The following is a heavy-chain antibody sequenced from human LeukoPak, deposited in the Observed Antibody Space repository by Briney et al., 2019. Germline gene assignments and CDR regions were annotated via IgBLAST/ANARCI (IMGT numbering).Heavy chain of an antibody. V-gene: IGHV1-2*02. CDR1: GYTFTGYY. D-gene: IGHD5-18*01. Sequence: ASVKVSCKASGYTFTGYYMHWVRQAPGQGLEWMGWINPNSGGTNYAQKFQGRVTMTRDTSISTAYMELSRLRSDDTAVYYCARDQGYSYDAFDIWGQGTMVTVSS. CDR3: ARDQGYSYDAFDI. J-gene: IGHJ3*02. CDR2: INPNSGGT.